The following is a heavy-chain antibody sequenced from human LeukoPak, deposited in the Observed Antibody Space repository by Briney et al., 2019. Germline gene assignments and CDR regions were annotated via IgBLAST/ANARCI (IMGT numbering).Heavy chain of an antibody. J-gene: IGHJ4*02. Sequence: YYTPSLKSRVTISVDTSKNQFSLKLPSVTAADTAVYYCARARGSDYYGSGAYYHAVNFDYWGQGTLVTVSS. D-gene: IGHD3-10*01. V-gene: IGHV4-39*07. CDR3: ARARGSDYYGSGAYYHAVNFDY.